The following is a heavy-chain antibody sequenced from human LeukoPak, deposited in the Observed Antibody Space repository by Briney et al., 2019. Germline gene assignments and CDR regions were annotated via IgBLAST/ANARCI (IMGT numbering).Heavy chain of an antibody. V-gene: IGHV3-21*01. D-gene: IGHD6-19*01. CDR1: GFTFSSYS. CDR3: ARASSGWYWD. J-gene: IGHJ4*02. Sequence: GGSLRLSCAASGFTFSSYSMNWVRQDPGKGLEWVSSISSSSSYIYYADSVKGRFTISRDNAKNSLYLQMNSLRAEDTAVYYCARASSGWYWDWGQGTLVTVSS. CDR2: ISSSSSYI.